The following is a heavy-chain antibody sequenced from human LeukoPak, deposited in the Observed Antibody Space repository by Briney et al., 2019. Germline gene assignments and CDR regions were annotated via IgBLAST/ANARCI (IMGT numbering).Heavy chain of an antibody. J-gene: IGHJ5*02. CDR2: INHSGST. V-gene: IGHV4-34*01. CDR3: ARGPLSWFDP. CDR1: GGSFSGYY. Sequence: SETLSLTCAVYGGSFSGYYWSWIRQPPGKGLEWIGEINHSGSTNYNPSLKSRVTISIDTSENQFSLKVNSVTAADTAVYYCARGPLSWFDPWGQGTLVTVS.